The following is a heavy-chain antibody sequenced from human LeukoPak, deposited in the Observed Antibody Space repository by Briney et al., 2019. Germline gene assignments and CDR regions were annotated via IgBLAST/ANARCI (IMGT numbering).Heavy chain of an antibody. CDR3: AGRITMVRGVINDAFDI. V-gene: IGHV1-2*02. CDR2: INPNSGGT. Sequence: ASVKVSCKASGYAFTGYYMHWVRQAPGQGLEWMGWINPNSGGTNYAQKFQGRVTMTRDTSISTAYMELSRLRSDDTAVYYCAGRITMVRGVINDAFDIWGQGTMVTVSS. CDR1: GYAFTGYY. D-gene: IGHD3-10*01. J-gene: IGHJ3*02.